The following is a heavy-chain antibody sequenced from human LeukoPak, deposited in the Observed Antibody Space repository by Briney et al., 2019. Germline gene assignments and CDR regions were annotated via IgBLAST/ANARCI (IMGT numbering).Heavy chain of an antibody. D-gene: IGHD2-2*03. CDR3: AGGYCSNTTCFDY. J-gene: IGHJ4*02. CDR2: IWYEGSKK. Sequence: GGSLRLSCEASGVSLSTYGMHWVRQAPGKGLEWVAGIWYEGSKKQYPDSVKVRFTISRANSKNTLYLQMTALKAEDTAMYYCAGGYCSNTTCFDYWGQGTLVIVSS. CDR1: GVSLSTYG. V-gene: IGHV3-33*01.